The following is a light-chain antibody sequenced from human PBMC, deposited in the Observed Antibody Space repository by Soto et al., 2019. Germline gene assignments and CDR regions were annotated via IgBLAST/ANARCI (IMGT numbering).Light chain of an antibody. CDR2: SAS. V-gene: IGKV1-17*03. Sequence: DTQMTQSPSPMSASVGDRVTINCRASQDIKYYLAWFQQKPGKVPKRLIYSASSLQSGVPSRFSGSGSGTKFTLTISGLQPEDSATYYCLQHNSYPLTFGGGTKVEIK. CDR1: QDIKYY. J-gene: IGKJ4*01. CDR3: LQHNSYPLT.